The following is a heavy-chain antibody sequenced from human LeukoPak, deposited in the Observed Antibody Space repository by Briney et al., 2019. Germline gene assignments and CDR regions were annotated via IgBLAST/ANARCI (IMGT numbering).Heavy chain of an antibody. D-gene: IGHD4-17*01. J-gene: IGHJ4*02. V-gene: IGHV1-18*01. Sequence: ASVKVSFKASGYTFTSYGISWVRQAPGQGLEWMGWISAYNGNTNYAQKLQGRVTMTTDTSTSTAYMEPRSLRSDDTAVYYCARGFSSYGDYGFDYWGQGTLVTVSS. CDR2: ISAYNGNT. CDR1: GYTFTSYG. CDR3: ARGFSSYGDYGFDY.